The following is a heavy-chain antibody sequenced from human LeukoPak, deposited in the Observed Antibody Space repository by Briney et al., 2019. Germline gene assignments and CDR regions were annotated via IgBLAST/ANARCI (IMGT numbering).Heavy chain of an antibody. J-gene: IGHJ4*02. D-gene: IGHD2-2*01. Sequence: PGGSLRLSCAASGFTFSSYAMSWVRQAPGKGLEWVSAISGSGGSTYYADSVKGRFAISRDNSKNTLYLQMNSLRAEDTAVYYCAKIRIVVVPAAPDYRGQGTLVTVSS. CDR1: GFTFSSYA. CDR2: ISGSGGST. CDR3: AKIRIVVVPAAPDY. V-gene: IGHV3-23*01.